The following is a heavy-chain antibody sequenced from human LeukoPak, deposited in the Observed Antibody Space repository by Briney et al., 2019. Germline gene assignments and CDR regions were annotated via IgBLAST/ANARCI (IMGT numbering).Heavy chain of an antibody. D-gene: IGHD3-22*01. V-gene: IGHV4-38-2*02. J-gene: IGHJ5*02. Sequence: SETLSLTCTVSDHSVSGGYYGGWIRQPPGQGLEWIGSIYHTGSTYYNPSLKSRVTISVDTSKNQLSLKLSSVTAADTAVYYCARGVTMIGRLRFDPWGQGTLVTVSS. CDR2: IYHTGST. CDR3: ARGVTMIGRLRFDP. CDR1: DHSVSGGYY.